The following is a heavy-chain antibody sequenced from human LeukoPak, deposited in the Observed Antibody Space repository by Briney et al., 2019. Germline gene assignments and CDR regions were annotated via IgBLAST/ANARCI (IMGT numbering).Heavy chain of an antibody. J-gene: IGHJ6*03. CDR2: IIPIFGTA. Sequence: TSVKVSCKASGGTFSSYAISWVRQAPGQGLEWMGGIIPIFGTANYAQKFQGRVTITADESTSTAYMELSSLRSEDTAVYYCARASAVVPAANPYYYYYYYMDVWGKGTTVTVSS. V-gene: IGHV1-69*13. CDR1: GGTFSSYA. CDR3: ARASAVVPAANPYYYYYYYMDV. D-gene: IGHD2-2*01.